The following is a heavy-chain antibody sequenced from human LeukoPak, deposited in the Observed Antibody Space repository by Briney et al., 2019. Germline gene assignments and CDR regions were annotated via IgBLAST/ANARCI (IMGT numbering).Heavy chain of an antibody. Sequence: ASVKVSCKASGCTFTGYYIHWVRQAPGQGLEWMGWINPNSGGTNYAQKFQGRVTVTRDTSISTAYTELSRLTSDDTALYYCAGFRDGYGGAFDIWGRGTMVTVSS. D-gene: IGHD5-24*01. CDR3: AGFRDGYGGAFDI. J-gene: IGHJ3*02. V-gene: IGHV1-2*02. CDR1: GCTFTGYY. CDR2: INPNSGGT.